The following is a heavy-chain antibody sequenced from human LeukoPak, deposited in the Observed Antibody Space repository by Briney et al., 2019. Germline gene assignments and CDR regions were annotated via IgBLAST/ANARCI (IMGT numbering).Heavy chain of an antibody. Sequence: GGTLRLSCAASGFTFSSYGMSWVRQAPGKGLEWVSAISGSGGSTYYADSVKGRFTISRDNSKNSLYLQMNSLRAEDTAVYYCARDRGNQRGYYYYYMDVWGKGTTVTVSS. CDR3: ARDRGNQRGYYYYYMDV. D-gene: IGHD1-14*01. CDR1: GFTFSSYG. CDR2: ISGSGGST. V-gene: IGHV3-23*01. J-gene: IGHJ6*03.